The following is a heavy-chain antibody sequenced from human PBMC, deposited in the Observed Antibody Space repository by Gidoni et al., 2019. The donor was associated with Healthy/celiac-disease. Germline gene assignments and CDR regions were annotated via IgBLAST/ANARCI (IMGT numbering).Heavy chain of an antibody. CDR2: INPIFGTA. J-gene: IGHJ4*02. CDR1: GGIFSSYA. D-gene: IGHD4-17*01. V-gene: IGHV1-69*01. CDR3: ARDRHGGPDY. Sequence: QAQLVQSGAEVQQPGSSVMLSCKAPGGIFSSYAISWVRPAPGQGLEWMGGINPIFGTANYAQKFQGRVTNTADESTSTAYMELSSLRSEDKAVYYCARDRHGGPDYWGQGTLVTVSS.